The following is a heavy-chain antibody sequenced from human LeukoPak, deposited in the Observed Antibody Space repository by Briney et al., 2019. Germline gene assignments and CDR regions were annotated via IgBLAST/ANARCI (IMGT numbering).Heavy chain of an antibody. Sequence: GGSLRLSCAASGFTFSSYAMSWVRQAPGKGLEWVSTISDSGGATHYADSVKGRFTISRDNSRNTLYLQMNSLRVEDTAVYYCAKATGYLLWGQGTLVTVSS. CDR3: AKATGYLL. CDR2: ISDSGGAT. CDR1: GFTFSSYA. D-gene: IGHD1-14*01. J-gene: IGHJ4*02. V-gene: IGHV3-23*01.